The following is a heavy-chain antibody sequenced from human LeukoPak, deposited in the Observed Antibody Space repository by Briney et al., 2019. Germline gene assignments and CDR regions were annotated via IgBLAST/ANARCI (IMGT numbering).Heavy chain of an antibody. CDR2: ISGSGGST. Sequence: GVSLRLSCAAAGFTFSSYAMSWVRQAPGKGLEWVSAISGSGGSTYYADSVKGRFTISRDNSKNTLYLQMNSLRAEDTAVYYCAKDSFPMVVPNHFDYWGQGTLVTVSS. V-gene: IGHV3-23*01. J-gene: IGHJ4*02. CDR1: GFTFSSYA. D-gene: IGHD4/OR15-4a*01. CDR3: AKDSFPMVVPNHFDY.